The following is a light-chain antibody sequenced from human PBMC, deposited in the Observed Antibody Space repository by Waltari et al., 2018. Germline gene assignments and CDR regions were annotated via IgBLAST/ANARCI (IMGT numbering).Light chain of an antibody. V-gene: IGKV3-20*01. CDR1: QSVVRL. CDR2: HSS. J-gene: IGKJ1*01. CDR3: QKYVNLPAT. Sequence: EIVLTQSPSTLSLSQGERATLSCRASQSVVRLLAWYQLKPGQAPRLLISHSSIRATGIPDRFSGSGLGQDFSLTISGLEPEDFAVYYCQKYVNLPATFGQGTKVEIK.